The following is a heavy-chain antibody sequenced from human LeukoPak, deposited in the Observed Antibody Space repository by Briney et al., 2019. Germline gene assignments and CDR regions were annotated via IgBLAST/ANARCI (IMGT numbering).Heavy chain of an antibody. D-gene: IGHD3-10*01. V-gene: IGHV4-4*07. CDR3: ARGWAPRGEKSSFAS. Sequence: SETLSLTCSVSGASINSYYWTWVRQVAGTGLEWIGRIYASGGTNYNPYLRSRIAMSVDTSKNQFSLDLYSVTAADTGVYYCARGWAPRGEKSSFASWGQGTLVTVSS. CDR1: GASINSYY. J-gene: IGHJ4*02. CDR2: IYASGGT.